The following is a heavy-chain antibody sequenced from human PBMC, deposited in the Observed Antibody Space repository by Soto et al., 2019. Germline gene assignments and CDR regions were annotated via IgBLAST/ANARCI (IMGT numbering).Heavy chain of an antibody. J-gene: IGHJ6*02. CDR2: ISYDGSNK. Sequence: QVQLVESGGGVVQPGRSLRLSCAASGFTFSTYGMHWVRQAPGKGLEWVAVISYDGSNKYYADSVKGRFTNSRDNSKNTLYLQMNSLRPEDTAVYYCAKDLLRPGRAYGMDVWCQGTTVTVSS. CDR1: GFTFSTYG. D-gene: IGHD6-25*01. V-gene: IGHV3-30*18. CDR3: AKDLLRPGRAYGMDV.